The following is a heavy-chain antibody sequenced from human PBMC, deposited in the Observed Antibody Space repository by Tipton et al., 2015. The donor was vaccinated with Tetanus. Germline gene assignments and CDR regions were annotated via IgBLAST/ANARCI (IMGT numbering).Heavy chain of an antibody. Sequence: TLSLTCAVSGGLLSTGGYSWGWIRQPPGQGLEWIGYIYHTGSTYYNPSLRGRVTISTVGSKNQFSLSLTSVTAADTAVYYCARANYNFAKKGPFDSWGQGTQVIVSS. CDR2: IYHTGST. V-gene: IGHV4-30-2*01. CDR3: ARANYNFAKKGPFDS. J-gene: IGHJ4*02. D-gene: IGHD3-3*01. CDR1: GGLLSTGGYS.